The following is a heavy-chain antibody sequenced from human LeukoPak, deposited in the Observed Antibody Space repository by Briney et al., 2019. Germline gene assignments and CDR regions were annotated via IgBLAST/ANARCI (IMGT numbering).Heavy chain of an antibody. CDR2: ISSSGSTI. V-gene: IGHV3-11*04. Sequence: MAGGSLRLSCAASGFTFSDYYMSWIRQAPGKGLEWVSYISSSGSTIYYADSVKGRFTISRDNAKNSLYLQMNSLRAEDTAVYYCARVLYSSSWYADYWGQGTLVTVSS. J-gene: IGHJ4*02. CDR1: GFTFSDYY. CDR3: ARVLYSSSWYADY. D-gene: IGHD6-13*01.